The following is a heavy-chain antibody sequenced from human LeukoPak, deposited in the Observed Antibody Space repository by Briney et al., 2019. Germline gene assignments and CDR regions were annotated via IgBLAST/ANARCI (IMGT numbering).Heavy chain of an antibody. CDR2: MNPNSGNT. D-gene: IGHD2-15*01. CDR1: GYTFTSYD. CDR3: ARDRYCSGGSCNRVGHNWFDP. J-gene: IGHJ5*02. Sequence: ASVKVSCKASGYTFTSYDINWVRQATGQGLEWMGWMNPNSGNTGYAQKFQGRVTMTRNSSISTAYTELSSLTSEDTAVYYCARDRYCSGGSCNRVGHNWFDPWGQGTLVTVSS. V-gene: IGHV1-8*01.